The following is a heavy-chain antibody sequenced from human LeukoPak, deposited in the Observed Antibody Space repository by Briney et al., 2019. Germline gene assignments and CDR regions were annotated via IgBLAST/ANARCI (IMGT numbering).Heavy chain of an antibody. D-gene: IGHD1-26*01. V-gene: IGHV3-30*04. Sequence: GGSLRLSCAASGFTFSSYAMHWVRQAPGKGLEWVAVISYDGSNKYYADSVKGRFTISRDNSKNTLYLQMNSLRVDDTAVYYCAKDGVVGSRRNYMDVWGKGTTVTVSS. CDR3: AKDGVVGSRRNYMDV. CDR2: ISYDGSNK. J-gene: IGHJ6*03. CDR1: GFTFSSYA.